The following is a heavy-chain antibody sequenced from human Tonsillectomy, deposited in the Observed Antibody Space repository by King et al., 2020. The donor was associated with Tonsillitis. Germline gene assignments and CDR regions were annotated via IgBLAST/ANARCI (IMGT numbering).Heavy chain of an antibody. D-gene: IGHD1-1*01. Sequence: AQLVPSGAEVKKPGASVKVSCKASGYTFTSYYMHWVRQAPGQGLEWMGIINPSGGSTSYAQKFQGRVTMTRDTSTSTVYMELSSLRSEDTAVYYCARDPNWNDVSYWFDPWGQGTLVTVSS. CDR3: ARDPNWNDVSYWFDP. CDR2: INPSGGST. V-gene: IGHV1-46*01. CDR1: GYTFTSYY. J-gene: IGHJ5*02.